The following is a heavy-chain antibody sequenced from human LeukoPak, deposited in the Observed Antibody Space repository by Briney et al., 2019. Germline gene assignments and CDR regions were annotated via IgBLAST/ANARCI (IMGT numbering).Heavy chain of an antibody. V-gene: IGHV4-59*01. J-gene: IGHJ5*02. D-gene: IGHD6-13*01. CDR3: ARGPSRAAGPNWFDP. CDR1: GGSFSGYY. Sequence: SETLSLTCAVYGGSFSGYYWSWIRQPPGKGLEWIGYIYYSGSTNYNPSLKSRVTISVDTSKNQFSLKLSSVTAADTAVYYCARGPSRAAGPNWFDPWGQGTLVTVSS. CDR2: IYYSGST.